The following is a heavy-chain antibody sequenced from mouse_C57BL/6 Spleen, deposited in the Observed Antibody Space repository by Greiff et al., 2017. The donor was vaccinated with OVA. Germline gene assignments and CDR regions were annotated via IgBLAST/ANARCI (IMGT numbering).Heavy chain of an antibody. Sequence: EVQLQESGAELVRPGASVKLSCTASGFNIKDDYMHWVKQRPEQGLEWIGWIDPENGDTEYASKFQGKATITADTSSNTAHLQLSSLTSEDTAVYYCTTGGRNSYYFDYWGQGTTLTVSS. V-gene: IGHV14-4*01. CDR1: GFNIKDDY. J-gene: IGHJ2*01. CDR2: IDPENGDT. CDR3: TTGGRNSYYFDY.